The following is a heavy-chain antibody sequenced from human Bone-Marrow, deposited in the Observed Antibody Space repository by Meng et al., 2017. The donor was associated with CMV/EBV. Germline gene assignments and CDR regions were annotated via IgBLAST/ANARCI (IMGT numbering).Heavy chain of an antibody. Sequence: SETLSLTCAVYGGSFSGYYWSWIRQPPGKGLEWIGEINHSGSTNYNPSLKSRVTISVDTSKNQFPLKLSSVTAADTAVYYCARGLWARFDPWGQGTLVTVSS. V-gene: IGHV4-34*01. CDR3: ARGLWARFDP. D-gene: IGHD2-21*01. CDR2: INHSGST. J-gene: IGHJ5*02. CDR1: GGSFSGYY.